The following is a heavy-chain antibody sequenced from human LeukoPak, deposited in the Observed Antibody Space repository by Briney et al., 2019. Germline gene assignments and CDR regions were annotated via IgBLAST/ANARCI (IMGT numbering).Heavy chain of an antibody. CDR2: IYYSGST. CDR1: GGSISSSSYY. V-gene: IGHV4-39*01. CDR3: ARHRTYYYDSNGYGNFDY. Sequence: SETLSLTCTVSGGSISSSSYYWGWIRQPPGKGLEWIGSIYYSGSTYYNPSLKSRVTISVDTSKNQFSLKLSSVTAADTAVYYCARHRTYYYDSNGYGNFDYWGQGTLVTVSS. D-gene: IGHD3-22*01. J-gene: IGHJ4*02.